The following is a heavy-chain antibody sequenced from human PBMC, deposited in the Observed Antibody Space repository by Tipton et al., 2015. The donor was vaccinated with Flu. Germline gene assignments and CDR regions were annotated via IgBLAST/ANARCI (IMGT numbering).Heavy chain of an antibody. CDR1: GYTFSSFD. Sequence: QLVQSGAEVKKPGASVKIACKASGYTFSSFDINWVRQATGQGFEWMGWLNSDTGDTGYAQKFRGRVSMTRDTSTGIAYMELSSLRSEDTAVYYCVRAIAAAGSRWGQGTLVTVSS. J-gene: IGHJ4*02. CDR2: LNSDTGDT. V-gene: IGHV1-8*01. D-gene: IGHD6-13*01. CDR3: VRAIAAAGSR.